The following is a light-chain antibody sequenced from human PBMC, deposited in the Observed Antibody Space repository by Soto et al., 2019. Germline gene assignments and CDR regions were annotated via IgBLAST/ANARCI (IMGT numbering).Light chain of an antibody. CDR3: QQYGYLVT. CDR2: GAS. J-gene: IGKJ4*01. CDR1: QSITNNY. Sequence: IVLTQSPGTLSLSPGERATLACSASQSITNNYLAWYQQKPGRAHRLLIYGASSRATGIPDRFSGSGSGTDFTLTISRLEPEDFAMYYCQQYGYLVTFGGGTKVDIK. V-gene: IGKV3-20*01.